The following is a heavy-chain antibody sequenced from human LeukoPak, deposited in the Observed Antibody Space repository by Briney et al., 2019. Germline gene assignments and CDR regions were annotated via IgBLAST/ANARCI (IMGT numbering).Heavy chain of an antibody. D-gene: IGHD3-16*02. Sequence: PGGSLRLSCSASEFSFSNFWMSWVRQAPGKGPEWVANIKQDGSEKYYVDSVKGRFTISRDNAKNSLYLQMNSLRAEDTAVYYCARDIGVIGYFDYWGQGTLVTVSS. J-gene: IGHJ4*02. CDR3: ARDIGVIGYFDY. CDR1: EFSFSNFW. CDR2: IKQDGSEK. V-gene: IGHV3-7*01.